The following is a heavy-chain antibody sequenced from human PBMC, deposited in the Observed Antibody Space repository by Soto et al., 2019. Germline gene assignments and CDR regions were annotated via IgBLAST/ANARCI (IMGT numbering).Heavy chain of an antibody. V-gene: IGHV3-48*01. Sequence: GGSLRLSCAASGFRFSDYSMNWVRQAPGRGLEWVSYISSSSFTIHYADSVEGRFAISRDNAKNSLYLQMNSLRAEDTAVFYFARDPAVAAPPSVMDFWGQGTTVT. CDR3: ARDPAVAAPPSVMDF. CDR1: GFRFSDYS. CDR2: ISSSSFTI. D-gene: IGHD2-15*01. J-gene: IGHJ6*02.